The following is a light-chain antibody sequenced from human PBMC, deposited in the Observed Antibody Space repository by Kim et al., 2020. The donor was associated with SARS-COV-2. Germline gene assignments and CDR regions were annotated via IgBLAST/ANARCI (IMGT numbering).Light chain of an antibody. CDR2: SAS. CDR3: QHYGNSFPWT. J-gene: IGKJ1*01. CDR1: HSLSSGY. Sequence: PGEVATLSCSASHSLSSGYLAWYQQKPGQSPRLLLHSASIRATGIPDRFSGGGSGTDFTLTISRLDPEDFAVYYCQHYGNSFPWTFGQGTKVDIK. V-gene: IGKV3-20*01.